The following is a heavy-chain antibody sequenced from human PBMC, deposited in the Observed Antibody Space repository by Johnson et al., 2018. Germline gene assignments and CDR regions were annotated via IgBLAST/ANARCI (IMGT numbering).Heavy chain of an antibody. CDR2: ISYDGSNK. CDR3: VRDFGDYLRSFDY. CDR1: GFTFSSYA. D-gene: IGHD4-17*01. J-gene: IGHJ4*02. Sequence: QVQLVQSGGGVVQPGRSLRLSCAASGFTFSSYAMHWVRQAPGKGLEWVTLISYDGSNKLYADSVKGRFTFSRDNSKNTLYLQMNSLRVEDTGVDYCVRDFGDYLRSFDYCGQGTLGTVSS. V-gene: IGHV3-30-3*01.